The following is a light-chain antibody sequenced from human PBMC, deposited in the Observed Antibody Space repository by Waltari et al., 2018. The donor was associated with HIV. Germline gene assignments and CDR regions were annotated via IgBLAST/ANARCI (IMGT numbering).Light chain of an antibody. V-gene: IGLV1-51*01. J-gene: IGLJ3*02. CDR1: GGNIRGHE. Sequence: QSVLTQPPSVSPAPGPTVTIPCTGRGGNIRGHEVSRYQQLPGTAPKLLIYDNNNRSSGIPYRFSGSKSGTSATLGITGLQTGDEADYYCGTWDSSLSAVFVGGTKVTV. CDR3: GTWDSSLSAV. CDR2: DNN.